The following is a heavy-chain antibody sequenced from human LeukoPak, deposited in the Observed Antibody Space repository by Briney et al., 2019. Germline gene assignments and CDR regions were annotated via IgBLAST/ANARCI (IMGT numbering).Heavy chain of an antibody. CDR2: IYYSGST. V-gene: IGHV4-59*01. D-gene: IGHD3-10*01. CDR1: GGSFSGYY. J-gene: IGHJ5*02. CDR3: ARGGYYGSGNDFRFDP. Sequence: SETLSLTCAVYGGSFSGYYWSWIRQPPGKGLEWIGYIYYSGSTNYKPSLKSRVTISVDTSKNQFSLKQSSVTAADTAVYYCARGGYYGSGNDFRFDPWGQGTLVTVSS.